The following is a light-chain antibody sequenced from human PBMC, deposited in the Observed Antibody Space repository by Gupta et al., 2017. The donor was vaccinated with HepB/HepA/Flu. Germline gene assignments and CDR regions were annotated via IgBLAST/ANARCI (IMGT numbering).Light chain of an antibody. Sequence: DIQMTQSPSSLSASVGDRVTITCQARQDISNYLNWYQQKPGKAPKLLIYDASNLETVVPSRLSGSGSGTDFTITISSLQPEDIATYYCQQYDNLPLTFGGGTKVEIK. V-gene: IGKV1-33*01. J-gene: IGKJ4*01. CDR3: QQYDNLPLT. CDR1: QDISNY. CDR2: DAS.